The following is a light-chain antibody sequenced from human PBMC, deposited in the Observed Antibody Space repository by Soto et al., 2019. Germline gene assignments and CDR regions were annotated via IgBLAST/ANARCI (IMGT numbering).Light chain of an antibody. CDR1: QSVSSSY. J-gene: IGKJ4*01. CDR3: QQYGSSPQT. Sequence: EILLTQSPGTLSLSPGERATLSCRASQSVSSSYLAWYQQEPGQAPRLLIYGASRRATGIPDRFSGSGSGTDFTLTISRLEPEDFAVYYCQQYGSSPQTFGGGTKVEIK. V-gene: IGKV3-20*01. CDR2: GAS.